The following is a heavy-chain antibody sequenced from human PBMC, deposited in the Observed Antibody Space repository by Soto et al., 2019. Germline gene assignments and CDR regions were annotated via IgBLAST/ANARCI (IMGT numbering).Heavy chain of an antibody. D-gene: IGHD3-10*01. V-gene: IGHV3-74*03. CDR3: ARESWFGEYKGFDY. J-gene: IGHJ4*02. Sequence: GGSLRLSCAASGFAFTHYRIHWVRQPPGKGLEWVARINVDGNRIEYADSVKGRFTISRDNSKNSLYLQMNSLRAEDTAVYYCARESWFGEYKGFDYGGQGTLVTVSS. CDR1: GFAFTHYR. CDR2: INVDGNRI.